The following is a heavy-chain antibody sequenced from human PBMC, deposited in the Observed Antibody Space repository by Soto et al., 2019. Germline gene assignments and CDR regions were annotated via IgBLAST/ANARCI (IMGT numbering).Heavy chain of an antibody. CDR3: ARRLNGRTTGDWFDP. Sequence: GWSLRLSCAASGFTFSSYSMNWVRQAPGKGLEWVSYISSSSSTIYYADSVKGRFTISRDNANNSLYLQMNSLRPEETAVYYCARRLNGRTTGDWFDPWGQGTLVTVSS. D-gene: IGHD1-1*01. J-gene: IGHJ5*02. V-gene: IGHV3-48*04. CDR2: ISSSSSTI. CDR1: GFTFSSYS.